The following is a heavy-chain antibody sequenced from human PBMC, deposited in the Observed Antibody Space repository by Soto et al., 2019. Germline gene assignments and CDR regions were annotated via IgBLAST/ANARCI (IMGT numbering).Heavy chain of an antibody. Sequence: KLPETLSLTCTVSGGSMRTYYWGWIRQPAGKPLEWIGRIYPSGTTNYNPSLKSRVTLSLDTSKNQFSLNVSSVTAADTAVYYCAREGASGFGMDVWGHGTTVTVSS. CDR2: IYPSGTT. J-gene: IGHJ6*02. CDR3: AREGASGFGMDV. V-gene: IGHV4-4*07. D-gene: IGHD1-26*01. CDR1: GGSMRTYY.